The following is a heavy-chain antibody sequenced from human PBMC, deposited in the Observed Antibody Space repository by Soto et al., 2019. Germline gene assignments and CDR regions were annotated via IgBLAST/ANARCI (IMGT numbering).Heavy chain of an antibody. D-gene: IGHD6-13*01. V-gene: IGHV3-30-3*01. CDR2: ISYDGSNK. Sequence: PGGSLRLSCAASGFTFSSYAMHWVRQAPGKGLEWVAVISYDGSNKYYADSVKGRFTISRDNSKNTLYLQMNSLRAEDTAVYYCARERISAAAGYYYYYGMDVWGQGTTVTVSS. CDR1: GFTFSSYA. CDR3: ARERISAAAGYYYYYGMDV. J-gene: IGHJ6*02.